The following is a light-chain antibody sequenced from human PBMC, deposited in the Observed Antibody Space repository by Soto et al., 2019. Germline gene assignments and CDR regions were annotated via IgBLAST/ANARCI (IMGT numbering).Light chain of an antibody. CDR2: KAS. V-gene: IGKV1-5*03. Sequence: DIQMTQSPSTLSASVGDRVTITCRASQSISSWLAWYQQKPGTDPKLLIYKASTLESGDPSRFSGSRSATEFTLTVSSLQPDDFATYYCQQYNDSFPYTFGQGTKLEIK. CDR1: QSISSW. J-gene: IGKJ2*01. CDR3: QQYNDSFPYT.